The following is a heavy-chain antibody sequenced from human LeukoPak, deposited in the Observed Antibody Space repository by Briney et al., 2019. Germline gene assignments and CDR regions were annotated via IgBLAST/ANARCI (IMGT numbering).Heavy chain of an antibody. D-gene: IGHD4-17*01. Sequence: SETLSLTCTVSGGSITSSSYYWGWIRQPPGKGLEWIGNIYYSGSTYYNPSLKSRVTISVDTSKYQFSLKLSSVTAADPAVYYWARGDYVHWFDPWGQGTLVTVS. CDR3: ARGDYVHWFDP. CDR2: IYYSGST. J-gene: IGHJ5*02. CDR1: GGSITSSSYY. V-gene: IGHV4-39*07.